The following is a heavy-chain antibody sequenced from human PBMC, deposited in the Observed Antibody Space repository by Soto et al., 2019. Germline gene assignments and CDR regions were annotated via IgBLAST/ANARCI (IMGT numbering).Heavy chain of an antibody. D-gene: IGHD5-18*01. Sequence: ASVKVSCKASGYTFTSYGISWVRQAPGQVLEWMGWISAYNGNTNYAQKLQGRVTMTTDTSTSTAYMELRSLRSGDTAVYYCATWAAGYSYGYYYYGMDVWGQGTTVTVSS. CDR1: GYTFTSYG. V-gene: IGHV1-18*01. J-gene: IGHJ6*02. CDR2: ISAYNGNT. CDR3: ATWAAGYSYGYYYYGMDV.